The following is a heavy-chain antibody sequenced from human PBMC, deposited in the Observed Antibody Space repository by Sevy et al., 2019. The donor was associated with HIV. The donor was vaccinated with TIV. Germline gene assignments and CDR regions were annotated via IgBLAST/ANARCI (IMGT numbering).Heavy chain of an antibody. CDR3: ITDPGYSGYDEEVINYYYYGMDV. CDR2: IKSKTDGGTI. D-gene: IGHD5-12*01. Sequence: GGSLRLSCAASGFTFSSAWMSWVRQAPGKGLEWVGRIKSKTDGGTIDYAAPVKGRFSISREDSKNTVYLQMNSLKTEDTAVYYCITDPGYSGYDEEVINYYYYGMDVWGQRTTVTVSS. V-gene: IGHV3-15*01. J-gene: IGHJ6*02. CDR1: GFTFSSAW.